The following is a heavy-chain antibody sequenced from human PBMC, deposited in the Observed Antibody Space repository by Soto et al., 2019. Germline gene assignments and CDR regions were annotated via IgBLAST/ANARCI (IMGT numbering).Heavy chain of an antibody. D-gene: IGHD2-21*02. CDR3: ARGEGFCGADCYKGGIDY. Sequence: QVQLVESGGGVVQPGRSLRLSCAASGFTFSPYTMHWVRQTPGKGLEWVAVISYDGSDKYYAGSVRGRFTISRDNSKNTLFLQMNSLRAEDTALYYCARGEGFCGADCYKGGIDYWGQGALVTVSS. CDR1: GFTFSPYT. J-gene: IGHJ4*02. V-gene: IGHV3-30-3*01. CDR2: ISYDGSDK.